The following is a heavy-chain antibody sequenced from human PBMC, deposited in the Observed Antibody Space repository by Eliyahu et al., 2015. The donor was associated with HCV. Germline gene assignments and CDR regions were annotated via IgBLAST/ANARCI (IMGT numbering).Heavy chain of an antibody. Sequence: EVQVVESGGGLVEPGRSLRLSCAASGFNFGVNGMNWFRQAPGKALGWVGFVRSRADGETTESAASVKGRFTFSRDDSKGIAYLQMNSLKTEDTAVYFCTRDHRGLYNDFDSWGQGTLVTVSS. V-gene: IGHV3-49*03. CDR2: VRSRADGETT. J-gene: IGHJ4*02. D-gene: IGHD1-1*01. CDR1: GFNFGVNG. CDR3: TRDHRGLYNDFDS.